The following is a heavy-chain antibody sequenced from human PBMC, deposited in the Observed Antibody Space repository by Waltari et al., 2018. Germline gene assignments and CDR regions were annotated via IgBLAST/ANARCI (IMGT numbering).Heavy chain of an antibody. CDR2: IRYDGSNK. V-gene: IGHV3-30*02. CDR3: AKWSGGRHYFDY. J-gene: IGHJ4*02. Sequence: QVQLVESGGGVVQPGGSLRLSCAASGFTFSSYGMHWVRQAPGQGLEGVAVIRYDGSNKYYADAVKGRFTISRDNSKNTLYLQMNSLRAEDTAVYYCAKWSGGRHYFDYWGQGTLVTVSS. D-gene: IGHD2-15*01. CDR1: GFTFSSYG.